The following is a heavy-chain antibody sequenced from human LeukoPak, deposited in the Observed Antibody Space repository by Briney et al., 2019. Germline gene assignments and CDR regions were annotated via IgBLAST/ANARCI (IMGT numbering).Heavy chain of an antibody. CDR1: GITFKNYW. Sequence: GGSLRLSCAASGITFKNYWMGWVHQAPGKGLEWVANIKEDGSEQYYVDSVKGRFTISRDNAKNSLSVQMSNLRAEDTAVYYCARVRSGYYMDYWGKGTLVTVSA. D-gene: IGHD3-3*01. CDR2: IKEDGSEQ. V-gene: IGHV3-7*01. CDR3: ARVRSGYYMDY. J-gene: IGHJ4*02.